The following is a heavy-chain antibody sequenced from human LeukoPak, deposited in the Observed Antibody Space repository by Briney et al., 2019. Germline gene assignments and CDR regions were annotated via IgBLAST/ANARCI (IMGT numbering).Heavy chain of an antibody. Sequence: PGGSLRLSCAASGFTFSSYGMSWVRQAPRKGLEWVSAISGSGGSTYYADSVKGRFTISRDNSKNTLYLQMNSLRAEDTAVYYCAKDRRPLFPGATYYFDYWGQGTLVTVSS. CDR2: ISGSGGST. D-gene: IGHD1-26*01. J-gene: IGHJ4*02. CDR1: GFTFSSYG. V-gene: IGHV3-23*01. CDR3: AKDRRPLFPGATYYFDY.